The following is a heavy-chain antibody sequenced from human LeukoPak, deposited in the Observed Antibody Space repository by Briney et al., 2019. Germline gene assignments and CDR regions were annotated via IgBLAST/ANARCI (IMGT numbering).Heavy chain of an antibody. CDR1: GYTFTNYG. CDR2: ISAYNGNT. V-gene: IGHV1-18*01. J-gene: IGHJ6*02. Sequence: ASVKVSCKASGYTFTNYGITWVRQAPGQGLEWMGWISAYNGNTNYAQKLQGRVTMTTDTSTSTAYMELRSLRSDDTAVYYCARSGLTLRLGTHSKPGGMDVWGQGTTVTVSS. D-gene: IGHD3-16*01. CDR3: ARSGLTLRLGTHSKPGGMDV.